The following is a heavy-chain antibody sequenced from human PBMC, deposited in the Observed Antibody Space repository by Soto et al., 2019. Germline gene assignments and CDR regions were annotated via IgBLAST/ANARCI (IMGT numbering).Heavy chain of an antibody. Sequence: EVQLLESGGGLVQPGGSLRLSCAASGFTFSTYAMSWVRQAPGKGLEWVSSILGSGSTTYYADSVKGPIIIPRNNSKNTMYLQMNSLRAEDTALYYCTRSYCSGSSSCHFDYWGQGTLVTVSS. CDR1: GFTFSTYA. D-gene: IGHD2-15*01. V-gene: IGHV3-23*01. CDR3: TRSYCSGSSSCHFDY. J-gene: IGHJ4*02. CDR2: ILGSGSTT.